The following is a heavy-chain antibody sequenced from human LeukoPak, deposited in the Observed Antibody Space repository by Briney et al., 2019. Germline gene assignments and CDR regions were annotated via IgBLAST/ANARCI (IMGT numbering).Heavy chain of an antibody. CDR1: GFTFSSYW. V-gene: IGHV3-7*01. Sequence: PGGSLRLSWAASGFTFSSYWMSWVRQAPGKGLEWVANIKKDGSEKYYVDSVKGRFTISRDNAKTSLYLQMNSLRAEDTAVYYCARDLSGVTGYTYGRGIDYWGQGTLVTVSS. J-gene: IGHJ4*02. CDR2: IKKDGSEK. D-gene: IGHD5-18*01. CDR3: ARDLSGVTGYTYGRGIDY.